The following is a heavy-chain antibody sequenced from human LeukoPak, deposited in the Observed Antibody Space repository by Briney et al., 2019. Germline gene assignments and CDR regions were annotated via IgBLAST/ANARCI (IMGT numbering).Heavy chain of an antibody. Sequence: SETLSLTCIVSGGSISSYYWSWIRQPAGKGLEWIGRIYTSGTTNYNPSLNSRVTMSVDTSKNQFSLKLSSVTAADTAVYYCAREPYFFSGICYERYYFDYWGQGALVTVSS. CDR1: GGSISSYY. CDR2: IYTSGTT. CDR3: AREPYFFSGICYERYYFDY. V-gene: IGHV4-4*07. D-gene: IGHD2-8*02. J-gene: IGHJ4*02.